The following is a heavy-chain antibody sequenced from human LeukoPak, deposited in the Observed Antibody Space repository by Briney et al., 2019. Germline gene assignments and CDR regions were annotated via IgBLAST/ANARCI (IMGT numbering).Heavy chain of an antibody. J-gene: IGHJ5*02. V-gene: IGHV1-8*01. D-gene: IGHD4-11*01. CDR1: GYTFTSYD. CDR3: ARGPRRYSIRRGNWFDP. CDR2: MNPNSGNT. Sequence: GASVKVSCKASGYTFTSYDINWVRQATGQGLEWMGWMNPNSGNTGYAQKFQGRVTMTRNTSISTAYMELSSLRSEDTAVYYCARGPRRYSIRRGNWFDPWGQGTLVTVSS.